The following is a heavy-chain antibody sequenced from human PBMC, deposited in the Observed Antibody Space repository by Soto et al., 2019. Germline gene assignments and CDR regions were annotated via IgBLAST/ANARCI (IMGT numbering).Heavy chain of an antibody. Sequence: GGSLILSCAASGFSVSSSHMIWVRQAPGKGLEWVSVIYSGGTTYYAVSVKGRFTISRDKSKNTVYLQMSSLRAEDTAVYYCVKLIPAVALDAFDIWGQGTMVTVSS. CDR2: IYSGGTT. V-gene: IGHV3-53*05. CDR3: VKLIPAVALDAFDI. D-gene: IGHD6-19*01. CDR1: GFSVSSSH. J-gene: IGHJ3*02.